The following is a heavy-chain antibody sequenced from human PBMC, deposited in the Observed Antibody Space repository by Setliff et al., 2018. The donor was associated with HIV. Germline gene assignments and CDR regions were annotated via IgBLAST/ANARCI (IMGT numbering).Heavy chain of an antibody. CDR1: GFTFSSYW. CDR3: ARDDPAGGIDY. CDR2: IKEDGSEK. V-gene: IGHV3-7*01. D-gene: IGHD1-26*01. J-gene: IGHJ4*02. Sequence: PGGSLRLSCAASGFTFSSYWMSWVRQAPGKGLEWVANIKEDGSEKYYADSVKGRFTVSRDNAKNSLYLQMNSLRAEDTAIYYCARDDPAGGIDYWGQGTLVTVSS.